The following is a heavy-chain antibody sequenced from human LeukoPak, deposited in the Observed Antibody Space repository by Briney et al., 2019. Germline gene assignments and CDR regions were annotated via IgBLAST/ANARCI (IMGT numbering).Heavy chain of an antibody. Sequence: GGSLRLSCAASGFTFSNYWMHWVRQAPGKGLVWVSRINGDGSSTRYADSVKGRFTISRDNAKNTLYLQMNSLRAEDTAVYDCAREASGYNYDGVSYWGQGTLVTASS. CDR3: AREASGYNYDGVSY. V-gene: IGHV3-74*01. CDR1: GFTFSNYW. J-gene: IGHJ4*02. CDR2: INGDGSST. D-gene: IGHD5-18*01.